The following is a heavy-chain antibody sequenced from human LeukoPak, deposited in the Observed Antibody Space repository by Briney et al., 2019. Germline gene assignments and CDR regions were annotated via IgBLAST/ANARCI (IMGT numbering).Heavy chain of an antibody. CDR3: ARRFCSSAGCHRPFNWFDP. CDR2: IYYSGTT. J-gene: IGHJ5*02. CDR1: GDSINDYY. V-gene: IGHV4-59*01. D-gene: IGHD2-2*01. Sequence: SETLSLTCAVSGDSINDYYWTWIRQPPGKGLEWIGYIYYSGTTTYNPSLRSRVTISLDTSKNQFSLKLTSVTAADTAVYYCARRFCSSAGCHRPFNWFDPWGQGTLVTVSS.